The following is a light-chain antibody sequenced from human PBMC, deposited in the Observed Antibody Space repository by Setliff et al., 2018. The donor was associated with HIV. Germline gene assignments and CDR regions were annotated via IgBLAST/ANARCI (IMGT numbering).Light chain of an antibody. J-gene: IGLJ1*01. CDR2: DVN. CDR1: SSDVGGYNY. V-gene: IGLV2-14*03. Sequence: QSVLTQPASESGSPGQSITISCTGTSSDVGGYNYVSWYQQHPGKAPKLMIYDVNNRPSGVSNRFSGSKSGNTASLTISGLQAEDEADYYCSSYTSSSTLVYVFGSGTKVTVL. CDR3: SSYTSSSTLVYV.